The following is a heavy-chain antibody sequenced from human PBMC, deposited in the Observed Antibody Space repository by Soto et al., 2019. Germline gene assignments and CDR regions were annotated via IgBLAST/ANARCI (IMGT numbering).Heavy chain of an antibody. CDR2: IYYSGST. D-gene: IGHD3-16*02. CDR1: GGSISSSSYY. V-gene: IGHV4-39*01. CDR3: ARHGDYVWGSYRFPLPFDY. J-gene: IGHJ4*02. Sequence: PSKALSLTCTVSGGSISSSSYYWGWIRQPPGKGLEWIGSIYYSGSTYYNPSLKSRVTISVDTSKNQFSLKLSSVTAADTAVYYCARHGDYVWGSYRFPLPFDYWGQGTLVTVSS.